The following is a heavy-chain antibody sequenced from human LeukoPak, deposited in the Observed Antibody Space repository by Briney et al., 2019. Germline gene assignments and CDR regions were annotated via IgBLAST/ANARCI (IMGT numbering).Heavy chain of an antibody. J-gene: IGHJ4*02. CDR1: GVSVGSAGYY. D-gene: IGHD1-26*01. CDR2: IYYISNT. V-gene: IGHV4-61*08. CDR3: XRXQSXSGSYRYYFGY. Sequence: SETLSLTCTVSGVSVGSAGYYWSWIRQPPGGGLEWIGYIYYISNTNYNPSLKSRVTMSLNPSGNQFSLKLNSVTAADTAMYYXXRXQSXSGSYRYYFGYWGQGTLVTVSS.